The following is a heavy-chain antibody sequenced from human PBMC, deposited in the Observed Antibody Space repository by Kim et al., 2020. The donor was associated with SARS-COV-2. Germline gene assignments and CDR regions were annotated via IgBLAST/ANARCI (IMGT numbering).Heavy chain of an antibody. CDR1: GFTFSNYA. CDR2: IWYDGSNK. J-gene: IGHJ6*02. V-gene: IGHV3-33*01. Sequence: GGSLRLSCAASGFTFSNYAMHWVRQAPGKGLEWVAVIWYDGSNKYYADSVKGRFTISRDNSKNTLYLQVNSLRAEDTAVYYCARPLNYDGSGAYGVDVWGQGTTVAVSS. CDR3: ARPLNYDGSGAYGVDV. D-gene: IGHD3-10*01.